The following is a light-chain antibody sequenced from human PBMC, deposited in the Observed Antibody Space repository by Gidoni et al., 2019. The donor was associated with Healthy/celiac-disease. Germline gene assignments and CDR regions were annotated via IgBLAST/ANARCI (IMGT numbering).Light chain of an antibody. Sequence: EIVITQSPATLSVSPGERATLSCRASQSVSSNLAWYQQKPGQAPRLLIYGAATRATGIPARFNGSGSGTEFTLTISSLQSEDFAVYYCQQYNNWPLYTFGQGTKLEIK. V-gene: IGKV3-15*01. CDR3: QQYNNWPLYT. CDR1: QSVSSN. J-gene: IGKJ2*01. CDR2: GAA.